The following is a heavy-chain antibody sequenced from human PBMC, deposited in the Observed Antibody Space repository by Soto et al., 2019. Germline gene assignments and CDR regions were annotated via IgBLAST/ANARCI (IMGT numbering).Heavy chain of an antibody. CDR3: AREDYDDYYFDY. D-gene: IGHD4-17*01. J-gene: IGHJ4*02. CDR2: IIPFVVTT. V-gene: IGHV1-69*08. CDR1: GRTFSTYT. Sequence: QVQLVHSGAEVKKPGSSVKVSCKASGRTFSTYTFSWVRQAPGQGLEWMGRIIPFVVTTNYAQKFKGRVTITADKSTSTAYMELSSLRSEDTAVYYCAREDYDDYYFDYWGQGTLVTVSS.